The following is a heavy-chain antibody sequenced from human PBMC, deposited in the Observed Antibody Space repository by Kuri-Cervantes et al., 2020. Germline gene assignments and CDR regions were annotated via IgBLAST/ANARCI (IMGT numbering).Heavy chain of an antibody. J-gene: IGHJ4*02. CDR1: GYTFTSYD. V-gene: IGHV1-8*01. Sequence: ASVKVSCKASGYTFTSYDINWVRQATGQGLEWMGWMNPNSGNTGYAQKFQGRVTMTRNTSISTAYMELSSLRSEDTAVYYCASRYYDSSPLAPFDYWGQGTLVTVSS. D-gene: IGHD3-22*01. CDR3: ASRYYDSSPLAPFDY. CDR2: MNPNSGNT.